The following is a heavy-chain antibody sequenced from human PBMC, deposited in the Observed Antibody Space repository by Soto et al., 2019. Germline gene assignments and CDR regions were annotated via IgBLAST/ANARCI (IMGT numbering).Heavy chain of an antibody. V-gene: IGHV1-18*01. J-gene: IGHJ6*02. Sequence: ASVKVSCKAFGYTLKSYGICWLRQAPGQGLEWMGWISGYNGHTKYAQKLQGRVTMTTDTSTSTVYMELRSLRSDDTAVYYCARDAPYTSAGRRYYYVVDLWGQGTTVTVSS. D-gene: IGHD4-4*01. CDR2: ISGYNGHT. CDR3: ARDAPYTSAGRRYYYVVDL. CDR1: GYTLKSYG.